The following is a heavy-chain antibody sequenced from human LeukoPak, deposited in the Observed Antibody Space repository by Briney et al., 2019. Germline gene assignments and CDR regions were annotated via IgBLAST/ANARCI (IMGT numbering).Heavy chain of an antibody. CDR3: ATGKFSCYYCL. Sequence: SETLSLTCTVSGGSLGSSTNYGGWVRQTPGKGMEWIGSMYYGGTTYYNPSLKSRLTLSVDTSKNQISLRLHSVTAADSAVYFCATGKFSCYYCLWGQGNLVNVSS. J-gene: IGHJ4*02. CDR1: GGSLGSSTNY. D-gene: IGHD2-21*01. CDR2: MYYGGTT. V-gene: IGHV4-39*01.